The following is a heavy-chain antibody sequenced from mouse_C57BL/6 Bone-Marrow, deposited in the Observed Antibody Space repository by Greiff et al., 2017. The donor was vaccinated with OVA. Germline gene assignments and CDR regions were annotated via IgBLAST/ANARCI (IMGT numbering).Heavy chain of an antibody. CDR2: INPYNGGT. CDR1: GYTFTDYY. Sequence: EVQLVESGPVLVKPGASVKMSCKASGYTFTDYYMNWVKQSHGKSLEWIGVINPYNGGTSYNQKFKGKATLTVDKSSSTAYMELNSLTSEDSAVYYCARGGLRRLFAYWGQGTLVTVSA. CDR3: ARGGLRRLFAY. V-gene: IGHV1-19*01. J-gene: IGHJ3*01. D-gene: IGHD1-2*01.